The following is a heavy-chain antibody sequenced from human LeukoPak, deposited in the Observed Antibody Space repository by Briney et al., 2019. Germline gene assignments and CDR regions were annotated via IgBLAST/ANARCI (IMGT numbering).Heavy chain of an antibody. V-gene: IGHV3-64D*06. J-gene: IGHJ4*02. CDR1: GFTFSNYA. CDR3: VKDLGTTVVTPVDY. D-gene: IGHD4-23*01. CDR2: ISSNGGST. Sequence: PGGSLRLSCSASGFTFSNYAMHWVRQAPGKGLEYVSAISSNGGSTYYADSVKGRFTISRDNSKNTLYLQMSSLRAEDTAVYYCVKDLGTTVVTPVDYWGQGTLVTVCS.